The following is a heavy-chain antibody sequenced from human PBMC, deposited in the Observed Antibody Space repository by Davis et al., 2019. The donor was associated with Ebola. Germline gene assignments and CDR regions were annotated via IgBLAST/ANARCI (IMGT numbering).Heavy chain of an antibody. J-gene: IGHJ2*01. D-gene: IGHD6-19*01. CDR1: VGSFSDHY. Sequence: MPSETLSLTCAVYVGSFSDHYWSWIRQPPGKGLEWIGEIKHSGGTNYNPSLQSRATISEDTSKNQFSLKLSSVTAADTAVYYCARRSMSLAGPIYYWYFDFWGRGTLVTVSS. CDR3: ARRSMSLAGPIYYWYFDF. V-gene: IGHV4-34*01. CDR2: IKHSGGT.